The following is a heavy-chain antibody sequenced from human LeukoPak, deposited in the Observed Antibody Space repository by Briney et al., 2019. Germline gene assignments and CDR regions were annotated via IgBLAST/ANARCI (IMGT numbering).Heavy chain of an antibody. D-gene: IGHD5-12*01. V-gene: IGHV3-21*01. Sequence: GGSLRLSCAASGFTFSSYSMNWVRQAPGKGLEWVSSISSSSSYIYYADSVKGRFTISRDNAKNSLYLQMNSLRAEDTAMYYCARYSGYDGVNWFDPWGQGTLVTVSS. J-gene: IGHJ5*02. CDR3: ARYSGYDGVNWFDP. CDR2: ISSSSSYI. CDR1: GFTFSSYS.